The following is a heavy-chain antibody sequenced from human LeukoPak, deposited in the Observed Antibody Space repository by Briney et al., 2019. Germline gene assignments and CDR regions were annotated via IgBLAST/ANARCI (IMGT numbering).Heavy chain of an antibody. J-gene: IGHJ5*02. Sequence: SETLSLTCTVSGYSISSGYYWGWIRQPPGKGLEWIGEIYHSGSTNYNPSLKSRVTISVDKSKNQFSPKLSSVTAADTAVYYCARVPSSDIVVVPADWFDPWGQGTLVTVSS. CDR2: IYHSGST. CDR1: GYSISSGYY. CDR3: ARVPSSDIVVVPADWFDP. D-gene: IGHD2-2*01. V-gene: IGHV4-38-2*02.